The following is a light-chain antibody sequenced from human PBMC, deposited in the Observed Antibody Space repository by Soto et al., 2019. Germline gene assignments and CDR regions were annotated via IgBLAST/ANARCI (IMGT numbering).Light chain of an antibody. CDR1: QSLGSTF. CDR2: GAS. Sequence: EILLTPSPGTLSLSPGDRATLSCRASQSLGSTFLAWYQQKSGQSPRLLIYGASDRATDIPDRFSGSGSGADFTLTISRLEPEDFAVYFCHQYGTLPLSFGGGTKVEIK. CDR3: HQYGTLPLS. J-gene: IGKJ4*01. V-gene: IGKV3-20*01.